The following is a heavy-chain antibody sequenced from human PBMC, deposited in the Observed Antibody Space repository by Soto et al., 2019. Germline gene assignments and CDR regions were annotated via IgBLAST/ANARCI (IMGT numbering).Heavy chain of an antibody. V-gene: IGHV4-39*01. CDR3: ARHVAVAGKGGHL. CDR1: GGSISSSSYY. D-gene: IGHD6-19*01. CDR2: IYYSGST. J-gene: IGHJ5*02. Sequence: SETLSLTCTVSGGSISSSSYYWGWIRQPPGKGLEWIGSIYYSGSTYYNPSLKSRVTISVDTSKNQFSLKLSSVTAADTAVYYRARHVAVAGKGGHLWGQGTLVTVSS.